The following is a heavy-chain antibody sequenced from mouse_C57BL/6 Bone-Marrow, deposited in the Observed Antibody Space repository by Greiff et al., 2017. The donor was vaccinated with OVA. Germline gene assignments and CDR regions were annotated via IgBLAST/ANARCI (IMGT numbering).Heavy chain of an antibody. Sequence: VQLQQSGAELARPGASVKLSCKASGYTFTSYGISWVKQRTGQGLEWIGEIYPRSGNTYYNEKFKGKATLTADKSSSTAYMELRSLTSEDSAVYFCAREGDYYGSSFTAYYAMDYWGQGTSVTVSS. CDR2: IYPRSGNT. J-gene: IGHJ4*01. CDR1: GYTFTSYG. V-gene: IGHV1-81*01. CDR3: AREGDYYGSSFTAYYAMDY. D-gene: IGHD1-1*01.